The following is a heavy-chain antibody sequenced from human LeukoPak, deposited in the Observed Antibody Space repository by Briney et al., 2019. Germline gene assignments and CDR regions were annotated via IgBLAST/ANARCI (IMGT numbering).Heavy chain of an antibody. CDR2: INHSGST. J-gene: IGHJ4*02. V-gene: IGHV4-34*01. CDR1: GVSFSGYY. CDR3: ARQEGDYVDH. Sequence: SETLSLTCAVYGVSFSGYYWSWIRQPPGKGLEWIGEINHSGSTNYNPSLKSRVTISVETSKNQFSVNLSSVTAADTAVYYCARQEGDYVDHWGQGTLVTVSS.